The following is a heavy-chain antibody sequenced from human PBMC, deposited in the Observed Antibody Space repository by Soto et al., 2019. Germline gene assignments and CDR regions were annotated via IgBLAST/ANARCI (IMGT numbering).Heavy chain of an antibody. D-gene: IGHD3-16*01. J-gene: IGHJ5*02. V-gene: IGHV4-59*01. CDR3: ARGRGGITVSSKRLGEWFDP. Sequence: QVQLQESGPGLLRPSETLSLTCTVSGFSIDNFFWSWMRQTPGKGRECIGSVSQRGAAAYMAAGGTTGSNPSLESPDTTSLDLPKTTFSLKLTSVTAADTAVYYCARGRGGITVSSKRLGEWFDPWGQGTLVTVSS. CDR1: GFSIDNFF. CDR2: VSQRGAA.